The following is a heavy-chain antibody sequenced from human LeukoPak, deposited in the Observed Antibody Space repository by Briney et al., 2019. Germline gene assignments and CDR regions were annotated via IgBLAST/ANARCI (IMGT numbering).Heavy chain of an antibody. CDR1: GFTFDDYA. CDR3: VKDRDYDILTGPFDY. Sequence: PGRSLRLSCAASGFTFDDYAMHWVRQAPGKGLEWVSSISWNSGKIGYADSVKGRFTISRDNAKNSLYLQMNSLRAEDTALYYCVKDRDYDILTGPFDYWSQGTLVTVSS. J-gene: IGHJ4*02. D-gene: IGHD3-9*01. V-gene: IGHV3-9*01. CDR2: ISWNSGKI.